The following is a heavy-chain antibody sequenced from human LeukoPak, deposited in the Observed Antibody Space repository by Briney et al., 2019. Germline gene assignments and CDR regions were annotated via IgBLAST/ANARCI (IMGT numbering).Heavy chain of an antibody. D-gene: IGHD6-6*01. J-gene: IGHJ4*02. CDR1: GYTFTDYY. Sequence: ASVKVSCKASGYTFTDYYMRWVRQAPGQGLEWMGWINTHSGGTSYAQKFQGTVTMTRDTSISTGFMELKSLGSDDTAVYYCARSRISAPVDYWGQGTLVTVSS. V-gene: IGHV1-2*02. CDR2: INTHSGGT. CDR3: ARSRISAPVDY.